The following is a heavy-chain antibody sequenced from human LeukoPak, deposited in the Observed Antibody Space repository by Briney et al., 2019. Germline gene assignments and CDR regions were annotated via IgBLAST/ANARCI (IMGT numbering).Heavy chain of an antibody. CDR2: INHSGST. Sequence: SETLSLTCAVYGGSFSGYYWSWIRQPPGKGLEWIGEINHSGSTNYNPSLKSRVTILVDTSKNQFSLKLSSVTAADTAVYYCARGAALRYFDWLSQSDAFDIWGQGTMVTVSS. V-gene: IGHV4-34*01. D-gene: IGHD3-9*01. CDR3: ARGAALRYFDWLSQSDAFDI. J-gene: IGHJ3*02. CDR1: GGSFSGYY.